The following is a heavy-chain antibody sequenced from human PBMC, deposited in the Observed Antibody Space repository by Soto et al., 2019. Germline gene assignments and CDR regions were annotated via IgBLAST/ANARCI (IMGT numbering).Heavy chain of an antibody. Sequence: EVQLVESGGGLVKPGGSLRLSCAASGFSFSNAWMNWVRQAPGKGLEWVGRIKRETDGGTTDYAAPVKDRFTISRDNSKNTLYLQMNSLKTDDTAVYYCATGLCTGTTCHLNYWGQGTLVTVSS. V-gene: IGHV3-15*07. CDR1: GFSFSNAW. CDR2: IKRETDGGTT. CDR3: ATGLCTGTTCHLNY. J-gene: IGHJ4*02. D-gene: IGHD2-2*01.